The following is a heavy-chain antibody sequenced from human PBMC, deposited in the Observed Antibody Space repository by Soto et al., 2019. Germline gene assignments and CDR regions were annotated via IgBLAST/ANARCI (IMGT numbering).Heavy chain of an antibody. V-gene: IGHV4-30-4*01. D-gene: IGHD2-15*01. CDR2: IYYSGST. CDR1: GGSISSGDYY. CDR3: ARVYCSGGSCYSAEYFQH. Sequence: SETLSLTCTVSGGSISSGDYYWSWIRQPPGKGLEWIGYIYYSGSTYYNPSLKSRVTISVDTSKNQFSLKLSSVTAADTAVYYCARVYCSGGSCYSAEYFQHWGQGTLVTVSS. J-gene: IGHJ1*01.